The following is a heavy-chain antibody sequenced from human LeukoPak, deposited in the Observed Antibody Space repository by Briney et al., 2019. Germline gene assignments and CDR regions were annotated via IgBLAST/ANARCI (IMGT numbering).Heavy chain of an antibody. CDR1: GFTFSSYW. V-gene: IGHV3-74*01. D-gene: IGHD3-16*01. CDR2: IASDGSST. CDR3: ARDWDYGMDV. Sequence: GGSLRLSCAASGFTFSSYWMNWVRQAPGKGLVWVSRIASDGSSTTYADSVKGRFSISRDNAKNTLYLQMNSLRAEDTAVYYCARDWDYGMDVWGQGTTVTVSS. J-gene: IGHJ6*02.